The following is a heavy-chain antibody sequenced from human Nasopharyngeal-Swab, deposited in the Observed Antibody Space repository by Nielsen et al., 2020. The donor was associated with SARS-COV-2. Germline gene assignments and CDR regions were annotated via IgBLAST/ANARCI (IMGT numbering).Heavy chain of an antibody. CDR1: GFTFSTYV. CDR2: ITESGDVT. J-gene: IGHJ6*02. CDR3: AKALKPGHYGMDV. Sequence: GESLKISCAASGFTFSTYVMRWVRQAPGKGLEWVSTITESGDVTYYVDSVKGRFTISRDNSKNTLYLQMDSLRAEDTAIYYCAKALKPGHYGMDVWGQGTKVTDYS. V-gene: IGHV3-23*01. D-gene: IGHD1-14*01.